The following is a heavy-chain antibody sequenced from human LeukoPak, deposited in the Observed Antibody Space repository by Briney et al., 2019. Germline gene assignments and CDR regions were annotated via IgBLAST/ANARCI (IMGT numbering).Heavy chain of an antibody. Sequence: GGSLRLSCAASGFTFNNAWMSWVRQAPGKGLEWVSVIYSGGSTDYADSVKGRFTISRDNSKNTLYLQMNSLRAEDTAVYYCAREGYSGYPGYYYYGMDVWGQGTTVTVSS. CDR1: GFTFNNAW. V-gene: IGHV3-53*01. CDR3: AREGYSGYPGYYYYGMDV. J-gene: IGHJ6*02. D-gene: IGHD5-12*01. CDR2: IYSGGST.